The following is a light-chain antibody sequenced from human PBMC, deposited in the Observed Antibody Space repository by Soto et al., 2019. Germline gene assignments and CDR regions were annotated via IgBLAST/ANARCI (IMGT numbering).Light chain of an antibody. Sequence: DVVMTQSPDSLAVSLGERATINCKSSQSVLHSSNNEHTLAWYQQKAGQRPKLLIYRASTRESGVPDRISGSGSGTDFTLTISSLQAEDVAVYYCQQYYTAIAFGQGTRLEIK. CDR3: QQYYTAIA. J-gene: IGKJ5*01. CDR2: RAS. V-gene: IGKV4-1*01. CDR1: QSVLHSSNNEHT.